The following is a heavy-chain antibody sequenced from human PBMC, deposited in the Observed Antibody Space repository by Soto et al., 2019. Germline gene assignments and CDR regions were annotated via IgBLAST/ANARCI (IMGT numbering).Heavy chain of an antibody. Sequence: SETLSLTCTVSGGSISNYYWNWIRQPSGKGLEWIGRIYSSGSTNYNSSLKSRVTMSVDTSKNQFSLKLTSVTAADTAVYYCARQTTYSGSWYEYWGQGTLVTASS. CDR3: ARQTTYSGSWYEY. CDR2: IYSSGST. J-gene: IGHJ4*02. V-gene: IGHV4-4*07. D-gene: IGHD6-13*01. CDR1: GGSISNYY.